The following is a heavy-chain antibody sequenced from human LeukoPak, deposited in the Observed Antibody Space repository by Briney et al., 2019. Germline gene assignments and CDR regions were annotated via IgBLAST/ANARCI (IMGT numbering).Heavy chain of an antibody. CDR1: GFTFSSYW. J-gene: IGHJ6*03. CDR2: INTDGSST. D-gene: IGHD6-6*01. Sequence: PGGSLRLSCAASGFTFSSYWMHWVRQAPGKGLVWVSRINTDGSSTSYADSVKGRFTISRDNAKNTLYLQMNSLRAEDTAVYYCARDQEYSSSMPPLYYHYYYMDVWGKGTTVTVSS. V-gene: IGHV3-74*01. CDR3: ARDQEYSSSMPPLYYHYYYMDV.